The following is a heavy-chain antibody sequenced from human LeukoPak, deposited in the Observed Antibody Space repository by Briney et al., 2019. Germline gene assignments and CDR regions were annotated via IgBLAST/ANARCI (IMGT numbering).Heavy chain of an antibody. CDR1: GFTFGDYA. CDR2: IRSKAYGGTT. Sequence: GGSLRLSCTASGFTFGDYAMSWVRQAPGKGLEWVGFIRSKAYGGTTEYAASVKGRFTIPRDDSKSIAYLQMNSLKTEDTAVYYCTGYYDSSGYYIVDYWGQGTLVTVSS. V-gene: IGHV3-49*04. CDR3: TGYYDSSGYYIVDY. J-gene: IGHJ4*02. D-gene: IGHD3-22*01.